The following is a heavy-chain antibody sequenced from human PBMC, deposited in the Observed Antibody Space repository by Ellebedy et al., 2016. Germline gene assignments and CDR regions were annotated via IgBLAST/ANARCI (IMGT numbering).Heavy chain of an antibody. CDR1: GFTFSSYA. J-gene: IGHJ3*02. Sequence: GESLKISCAASGFTFSSYAMSWVRQAPGKGLEWVSGISVNGDSTYYADSVKGRFTISRDNSKNTLYLQMNSLRAEGTAVYYCARGGYCSGGSCYGSLTAFDIWGQGTMVTVSS. D-gene: IGHD2-15*01. V-gene: IGHV3-23*01. CDR3: ARGGYCSGGSCYGSLTAFDI. CDR2: ISVNGDST.